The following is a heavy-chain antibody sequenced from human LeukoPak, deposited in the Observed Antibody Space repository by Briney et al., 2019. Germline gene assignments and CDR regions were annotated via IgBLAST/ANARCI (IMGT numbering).Heavy chain of an antibody. CDR1: GGSISSYY. Sequence: PSETLSLTCTGSGGSISSYYWSWIRQPPGKGLEWMGDIYYGGSTNYNPSLKSRVTISVDTYKNQFSLKLSSVTAADKAVYYCARTYGSGSYDDYWGQGTLVTVSS. CDR3: ARTYGSGSYDDY. V-gene: IGHV4-59*01. CDR2: IYYGGST. J-gene: IGHJ4*02. D-gene: IGHD3-10*01.